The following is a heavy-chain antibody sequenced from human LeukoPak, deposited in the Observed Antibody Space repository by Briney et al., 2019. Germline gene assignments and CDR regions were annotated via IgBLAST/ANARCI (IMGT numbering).Heavy chain of an antibody. CDR3: ARDPSSGSYYGWLLRY. V-gene: IGHV3-74*01. CDR2: INSDVSST. CDR1: GFTFSSYW. Sequence: PGGSLRLSCAASGFTFSSYWMHWVCQAPGKGLVWVSRINSDVSSTSYADSVKGRFTISRDNAKNTLYLQMNSLRAEDTAVYYCARDPSSGSYYGWLLRYWGQGTLVTVSS. J-gene: IGHJ4*02. D-gene: IGHD1-26*01.